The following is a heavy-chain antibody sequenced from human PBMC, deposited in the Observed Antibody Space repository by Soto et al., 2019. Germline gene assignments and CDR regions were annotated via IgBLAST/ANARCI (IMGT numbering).Heavy chain of an antibody. D-gene: IGHD5-18*01. Sequence: QVQLVESGGGVVQPGRSLRLSCAASGFTFSSYARHWVRQAPGKGLEWVAVISYDGSNKYYADSVKGRFTISRDNSKNTLYLQMNSLRAEDTAVYYCARDRFGGYSYGYNWFDPWGQGTLVTVSS. CDR1: GFTFSSYA. CDR2: ISYDGSNK. V-gene: IGHV3-30-3*01. CDR3: ARDRFGGYSYGYNWFDP. J-gene: IGHJ5*02.